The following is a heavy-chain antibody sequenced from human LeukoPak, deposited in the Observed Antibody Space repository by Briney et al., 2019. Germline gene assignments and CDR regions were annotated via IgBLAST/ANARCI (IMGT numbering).Heavy chain of an antibody. J-gene: IGHJ4*02. CDR2: ISYDGTNK. CDR1: GFTFSSYG. D-gene: IGHD2-15*01. Sequence: GGSLRLSCAASGFTFSSYGIHWVRQAPGKGLEWVAVISYDGTNKYYADSVKGRFTISRDNSKKTLYLQMNSLRAEDTAVYYCAKERVVVADYFENWGQGALVTVSS. V-gene: IGHV3-30*18. CDR3: AKERVVVADYFEN.